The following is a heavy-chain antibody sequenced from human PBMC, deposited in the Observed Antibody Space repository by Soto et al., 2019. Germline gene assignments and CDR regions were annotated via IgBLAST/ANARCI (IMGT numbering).Heavy chain of an antibody. CDR3: ARVSLEWTALDGMDV. D-gene: IGHD3-3*01. J-gene: IGHJ6*02. CDR1: GGSISSGGYY. V-gene: IGHV4-31*03. CDR2: IYYSGST. Sequence: SETLSLTCTVSGGSISSGGYYWSWIRQHPGKGLEWIGYIYYSGSTYYNPSLKSRVTISVDTSKNQFSLKLSSVTAADTAVYYCARVSLEWTALDGMDVWGQGTTVTVS.